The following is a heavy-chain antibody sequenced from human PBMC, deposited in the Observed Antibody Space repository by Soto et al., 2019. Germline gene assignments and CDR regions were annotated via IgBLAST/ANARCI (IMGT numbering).Heavy chain of an antibody. V-gene: IGHV2-5*01. CDR2: IYWNDDK. CDR1: GFSLTTIGMG. D-gene: IGHD6-13*01. Sequence: QITLKESGPTLVNPTQTLTLTCTLSGFSLTTIGMGVGWIRQPPGKALEWLTLIYWNDDKRYSPSLRSRLTITKDISKIQVLLTLTNIDPVDTATYYCAQRRWQPASGTSDYFESWGQGTLVTVSS. J-gene: IGHJ4*02. CDR3: AQRRWQPASGTSDYFES.